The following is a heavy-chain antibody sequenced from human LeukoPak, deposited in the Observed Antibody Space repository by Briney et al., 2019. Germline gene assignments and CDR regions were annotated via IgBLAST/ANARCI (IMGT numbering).Heavy chain of an antibody. J-gene: IGHJ4*02. CDR2: IYYSGST. CDR3: ARGGYSYGFLVY. V-gene: IGHV4-39*07. CDR1: GGSISSSSYY. D-gene: IGHD5-18*01. Sequence: SETLSLTCTVSGGSISSSSYYWGWIRQPPGKGLEWIGSIYYSGSTYYNPSLKSRVTISVDTSKNQFSLKLSSVTAADTAVYYCARGGYSYGFLVYWGQGTLATVSS.